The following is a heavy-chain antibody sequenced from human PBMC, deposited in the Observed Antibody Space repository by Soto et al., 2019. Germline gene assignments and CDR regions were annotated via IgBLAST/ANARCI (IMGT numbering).Heavy chain of an antibody. J-gene: IGHJ6*02. CDR3: LYYYDSSGYYTDYYHYGMDV. Sequence: EVQLVESGGGLVKPGGSLRLSCAASGFIFSYAWMSWVRQAPGKGLEWVGRIKSKTDGGTTDYAAPAKGRFTISRDDSKNTLYLQMNSLKTEDTAVYYCLYYYDSSGYYTDYYHYGMDVWGQGTTVTVSS. D-gene: IGHD3-22*01. V-gene: IGHV3-15*01. CDR1: GFIFSYAW. CDR2: IKSKTDGGTT.